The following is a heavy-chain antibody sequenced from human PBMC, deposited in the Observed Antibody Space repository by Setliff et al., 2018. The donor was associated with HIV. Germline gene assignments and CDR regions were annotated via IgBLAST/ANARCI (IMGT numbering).Heavy chain of an antibody. V-gene: IGHV1-46*01. CDR2: INPSGGST. Sequence: VASVKVSCKASGYTFTTYGVNWVRQAPGQGLEWMGIINPSGGSTSYAQKFQGRVTMTRDTSTGTVYMELSSLRTEDTAVYYCARDRRPAGINYGYGYLDDWGQGTLVTVSS. J-gene: IGHJ4*02. CDR3: ARDRRPAGINYGYGYLDD. CDR1: GYTFTTYG. D-gene: IGHD2-2*02.